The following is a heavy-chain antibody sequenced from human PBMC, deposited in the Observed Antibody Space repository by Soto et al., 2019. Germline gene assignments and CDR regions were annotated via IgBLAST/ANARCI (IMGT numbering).Heavy chain of an antibody. Sequence: EVQLLESVGGLVQPGESLRLSCAASGFTFSSYAMRWVCQAPGKGLEWVSVISGSDDSTYYADPVKGRFTISRDNSKNTLYLQMNSLRAEDTAVYYCAKRSSSSTFDYWGQGTLVTVSS. D-gene: IGHD6-6*01. CDR2: ISGSDDST. V-gene: IGHV3-23*01. CDR3: AKRSSSSTFDY. J-gene: IGHJ4*02. CDR1: GFTFSSYA.